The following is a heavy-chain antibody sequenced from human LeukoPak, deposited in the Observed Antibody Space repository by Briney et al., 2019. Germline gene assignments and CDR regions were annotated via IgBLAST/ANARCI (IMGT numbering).Heavy chain of an antibody. CDR1: GFTFSSYW. V-gene: IGHV3-74*01. D-gene: IGHD3-10*01. CDR2: ISGDESST. CDR3: AGGSTLDRGLVYY. J-gene: IGHJ4*02. Sequence: GGSLRLSCAVSGFTFSSYWMHWVRQAPGKGLVWLSCISGDESSTSYADSVKGRFTISRDNAKNTLFLQMNSLRAEDTAVYYCAGGSTLDRGLVYYWGQGTLVTVSS.